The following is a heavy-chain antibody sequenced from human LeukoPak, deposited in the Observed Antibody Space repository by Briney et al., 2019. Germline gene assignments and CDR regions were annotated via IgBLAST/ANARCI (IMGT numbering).Heavy chain of an antibody. CDR1: GGSISSNNYY. J-gene: IGHJ5*02. Sequence: SETLSLTCTVSGGSISSNNYYWGWIRQPPGKGLEWIGEIYHSGSTNYNPSLKSRVTISVDTSKNQFSLKLSSVTAADTAVYYCARGCTSTSCYNNYFDPWGQGTLVTVSS. CDR2: IYHSGST. CDR3: ARGCTSTSCYNNYFDP. V-gene: IGHV4-39*07. D-gene: IGHD2-2*01.